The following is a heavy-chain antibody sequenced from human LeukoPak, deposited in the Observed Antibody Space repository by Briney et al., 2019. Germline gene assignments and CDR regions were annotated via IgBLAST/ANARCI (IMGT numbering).Heavy chain of an antibody. J-gene: IGHJ4*02. CDR2: IYTSGST. D-gene: IGHD6-19*01. CDR3: ASSMGIAVAGPEGGYFDY. Sequence: PSETLSLTCTVSGGSISSYYWSWIRQPAGKGLEWIGRIYTSGSTNYNPSLKSRVTMSVDTSKNQFSLKLSSVTAADTAVYYCASSMGIAVAGPEGGYFDYWGQGTLVTVSS. V-gene: IGHV4-4*07. CDR1: GGSISSYY.